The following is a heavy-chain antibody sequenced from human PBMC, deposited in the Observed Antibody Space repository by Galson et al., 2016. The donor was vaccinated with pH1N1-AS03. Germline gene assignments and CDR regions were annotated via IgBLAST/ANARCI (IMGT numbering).Heavy chain of an antibody. CDR2: INPNNGVT. Sequence: SVKVSCKASGYIFTGFYVHWVRQAPGQGLEWMGWINPNNGVTNYAQNFQAWVTMTGDTSIHTAYMELNGLKSDDTAVYYCSRDPRGPCSSATFATTYSFGMYGWGQGTTVIVSS. V-gene: IGHV1-2*04. D-gene: IGHD1-26*01. CDR1: GYIFTGFY. J-gene: IGHJ6*02. CDR3: SRDPRGPCSSATFATTYSFGMYG.